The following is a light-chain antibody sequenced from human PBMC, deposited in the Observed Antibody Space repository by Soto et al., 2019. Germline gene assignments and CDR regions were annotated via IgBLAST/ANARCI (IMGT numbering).Light chain of an antibody. Sequence: EIVLTQSPSTLSLSPGERATLSCSASQTVRSYLAWYQQKPGQPPRLLIYDTSNRATGIPARFSGSGYGTDFTLTISSLDPEDFAVYYCQQRSSWPLVTFGPGTKVDIK. CDR3: QQRSSWPLVT. V-gene: IGKV3-11*01. CDR2: DTS. CDR1: QTVRSY. J-gene: IGKJ3*01.